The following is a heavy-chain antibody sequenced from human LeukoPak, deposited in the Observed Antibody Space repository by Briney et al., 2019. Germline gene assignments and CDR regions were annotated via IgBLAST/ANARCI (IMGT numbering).Heavy chain of an antibody. D-gene: IGHD3-22*01. CDR2: IYYSGST. Sequence: PSETLSLTCTVSGGSISSGGYYWSWLRQHPGKGLEWIGYIYYSGSTYYNPSLKSRVTISVDTSKNQFSLKLSSVTAADTAVYYCARVARLFIDYWGQGTLVTVSS. V-gene: IGHV4-31*03. J-gene: IGHJ4*02. CDR1: GGSISSGGYY. CDR3: ARVARLFIDY.